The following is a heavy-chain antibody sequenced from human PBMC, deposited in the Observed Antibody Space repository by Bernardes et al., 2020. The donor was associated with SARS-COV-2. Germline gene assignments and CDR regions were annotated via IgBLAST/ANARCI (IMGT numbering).Heavy chain of an antibody. CDR3: AKDSSSWYGTDY. Sequence: SQRRSTATYRFTDDDYSRPWVLHSPGKCLEWVSSISWNSGSIGYADSVKGRFTISRDNAKNSLYLQMNSLRAEDTALYYCAKDSSSWYGTDYWGQGTLVTVSS. V-gene: IGHV3-9*01. J-gene: IGHJ4*02. CDR1: RFTDDDYS. CDR2: ISWNSGSI. D-gene: IGHD6-13*01.